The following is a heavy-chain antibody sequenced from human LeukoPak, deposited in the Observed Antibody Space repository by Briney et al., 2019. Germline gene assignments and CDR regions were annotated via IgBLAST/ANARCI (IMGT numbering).Heavy chain of an antibody. J-gene: IGHJ4*02. D-gene: IGHD3-22*01. Sequence: SETLSLTCTVSGASISSYYWSWIRQPPGKGLEWIGDICYSGGIKYNPSLKSRVTMSVDTSKNQFSLKLSSVTAADTAIYYCARENPSGYYNRPIDYWGQGTLVTVSS. CDR2: ICYSGGI. V-gene: IGHV4-59*01. CDR1: GASISSYY. CDR3: ARENPSGYYNRPIDY.